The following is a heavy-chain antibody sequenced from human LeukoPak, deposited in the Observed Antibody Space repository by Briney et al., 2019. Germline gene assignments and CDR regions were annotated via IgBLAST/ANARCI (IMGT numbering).Heavy chain of an antibody. CDR2: INPSGGST. Sequence: GASVKVSCKASGYTFTSYYMHWVRQAPGQGLEWMGVINPSGGSTSYAQKFQGRVTMTRDTSTSTVYMELSSLRSEDTAVYYCARGGLYCSSTSCYNRRIMDVWGKGTTVTVSS. D-gene: IGHD2-2*02. CDR1: GYTFTSYY. V-gene: IGHV1-46*01. J-gene: IGHJ6*04. CDR3: ARGGLYCSSTSCYNRRIMDV.